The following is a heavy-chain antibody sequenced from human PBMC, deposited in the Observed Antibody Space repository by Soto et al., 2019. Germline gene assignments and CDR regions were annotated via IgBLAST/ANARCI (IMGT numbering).Heavy chain of an antibody. CDR3: ARGYHYYDSSGYDKWDAFDI. D-gene: IGHD3-22*01. CDR2: ISSSSSYI. J-gene: IGHJ3*02. Sequence: EVQLVESGGGLVKPGGSLRLSCAASGFTFSSYSMNWVRQAPGKGLEWVXSISSSSSYIYYADSVKGRFTISRDNAKNSLYLQMNSLRAEDTAVYYCARGYHYYDSSGYDKWDAFDIWGQGTMVTVSS. V-gene: IGHV3-21*01. CDR1: GFTFSSYS.